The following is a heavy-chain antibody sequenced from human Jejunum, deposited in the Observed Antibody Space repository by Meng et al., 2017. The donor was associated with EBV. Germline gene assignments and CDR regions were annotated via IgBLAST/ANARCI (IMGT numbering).Heavy chain of an antibody. CDR1: GGSISNNLHY. Sequence: QASGPRLGNSSETLSLTCTVSGGSISNNLHYWGWIREHPGKGLEWIGTIYYSGNTYYSPSLKSRVTISEDTSKNQFSLQLNSVTAADTAVYYCARYSSSSGWLDPWGQGTLVTVSS. D-gene: IGHD6-19*01. J-gene: IGHJ5*02. CDR3: ARYSSSSGWLDP. CDR2: IYYSGNT. V-gene: IGHV4-39*07.